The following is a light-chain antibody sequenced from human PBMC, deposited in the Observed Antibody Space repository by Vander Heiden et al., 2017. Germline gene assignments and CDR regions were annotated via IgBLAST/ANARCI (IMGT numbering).Light chain of an antibody. CDR3: LLSYIGAFVV. V-gene: IGLV7-46*01. CDR2: DTS. J-gene: IGLJ2*01. Sequence: QAVVTQVPSLTLSPGGTFPPACGSRTRAVPSGPYPSWFQQMPGLAPRTLSYDTSNNHSWTPSRFSGSLLGGKAALTLSGAQPEDEAAYYCLLSYIGAFVVFGGGTKLTVL. CDR1: TRAVPSGPY.